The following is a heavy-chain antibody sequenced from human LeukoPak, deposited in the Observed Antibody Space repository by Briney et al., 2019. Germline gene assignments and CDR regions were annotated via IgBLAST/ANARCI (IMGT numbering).Heavy chain of an antibody. V-gene: IGHV3-21*04. CDR3: AKDIFPGYDSSGYKDY. CDR2: ISPSSSYI. J-gene: IGHJ4*02. Sequence: GGSLRLSCAASGFTVSNKYMTWVRQAPGKGLEWVSSISPSSSYIFYSDSLKGRFTISRDNAKNSLYLQMNSLRAEDTALYYCAKDIFPGYDSSGYKDYWGQGTLVTVSS. CDR1: GFTVSNKY. D-gene: IGHD3-22*01.